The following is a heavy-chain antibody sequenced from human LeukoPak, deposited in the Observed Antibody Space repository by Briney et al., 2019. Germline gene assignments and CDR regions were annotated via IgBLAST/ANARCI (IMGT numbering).Heavy chain of an antibody. D-gene: IGHD2-21*02. CDR1: GYTFTNHG. CDR3: ARAWIMVTSHLDF. J-gene: IGHJ4*02. Sequence: ASVKVSCKASGYTFTNHGITWVRQAPGQGLEWIGWISAHDGNTNYAQKLQGRVTMATDTSTSIAYMELRSLRSDDTAMYYCARAWIMVTSHLDFWGQGTLVTVSS. CDR2: ISAHDGNT. V-gene: IGHV1-18*01.